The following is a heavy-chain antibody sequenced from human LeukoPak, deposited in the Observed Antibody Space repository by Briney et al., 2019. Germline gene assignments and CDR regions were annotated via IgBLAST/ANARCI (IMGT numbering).Heavy chain of an antibody. CDR3: ARDSGTSGEVKFDP. V-gene: IGHV4-4*07. CDR2: IYDGGST. J-gene: IGHJ5*02. Sequence: SETLSFTCTVSGGSVNSYYLSWIRQPAGKALEWIGRIYDGGSTNYNPSLKSRVTMSVDTSKNQISLKLKSVTAADTAVYYCARDSGTSGEVKFDPWGQGALVTVSS. D-gene: IGHD3-10*01. CDR1: GGSVNSYY.